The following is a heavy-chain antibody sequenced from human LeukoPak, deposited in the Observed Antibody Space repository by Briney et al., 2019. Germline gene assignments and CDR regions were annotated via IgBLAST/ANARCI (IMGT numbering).Heavy chain of an antibody. CDR1: GITVSTNY. CDR3: ARGDFDY. V-gene: IGHV3-53*01. CDR2: AFSDGRT. Sequence: GGSLRLSCAASGITVSTNYMSLVRQAPGKGLEWVSIAFSDGRTFYADSVKGRFTISRDSSKNTVFLQMNSLRAEDTAVYYCARGDFDYWGQGTLVTVSS. J-gene: IGHJ4*02.